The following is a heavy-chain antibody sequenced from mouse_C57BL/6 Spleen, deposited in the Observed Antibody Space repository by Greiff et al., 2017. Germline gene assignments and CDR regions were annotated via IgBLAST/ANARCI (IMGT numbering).Heavy chain of an antibody. Sequence: EVQLQQSGPELVKPGASVKIPCKASGYTFTDYHMDWVKQSNGKSLEWMGDINPNNGGTIYNQTFKGKATLTVDKSSSTAYMELRSLTAEDTAVYYCARDDYDYWGQGTTLTVSS. CDR3: ARDDYDY. J-gene: IGHJ2*01. CDR1: GYTFTDYH. CDR2: INPNNGGT. V-gene: IGHV1-18*01. D-gene: IGHD2-4*01.